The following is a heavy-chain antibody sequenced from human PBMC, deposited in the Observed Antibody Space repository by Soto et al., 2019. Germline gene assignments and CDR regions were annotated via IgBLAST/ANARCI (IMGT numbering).Heavy chain of an antibody. J-gene: IGHJ6*03. CDR1: GGSISSSSYY. V-gene: IGHV4-39*01. CDR3: ARHIRGSDYYYYYMDV. D-gene: IGHD5-12*01. CDR2: IYYSGST. Sequence: QLQLQESGPGLVKPSETLSLTCTVSGGSISSSSYYWGWIRQPPGKGLEWIGSIYYSGSTYYNPSLKSRVTISVDTSKNQFSLKLSSVTAADTAVYYCARHIRGSDYYYYYMDVWGKGTTVTVSS.